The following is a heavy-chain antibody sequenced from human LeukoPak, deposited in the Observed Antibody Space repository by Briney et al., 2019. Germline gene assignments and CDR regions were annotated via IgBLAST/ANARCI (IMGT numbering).Heavy chain of an antibody. CDR1: GFTFSSYS. V-gene: IGHV3-21*01. CDR2: ISSSSTYI. D-gene: IGHD4-11*01. J-gene: IGHJ4*02. CDR3: ARGPFWGNYEMGGVDY. Sequence: GGSLRLSCAASGFTFSSYSMNWVRQAPGKGLEWVSSISSSSTYIYYAASVRGRFTISRDNAKNSLDLQMNSLRVEDTAVYYCARGPFWGNYEMGGVDYWGQGALVTVSS.